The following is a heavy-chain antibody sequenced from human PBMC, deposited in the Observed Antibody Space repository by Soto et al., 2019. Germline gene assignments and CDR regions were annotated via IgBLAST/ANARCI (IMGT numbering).Heavy chain of an antibody. Sequence: GPTLVNPTQTLTLTCNFSGFSLSTGGVGVAWVREPPGKALEWLTLIYWNGETRTSASLENRLTVTKDASKNQVALTMTNMDPVDTAIYYCAHLPPIADYTLYYWGQGIRVTVSS. J-gene: IGHJ4*02. V-gene: IGHV2-5*01. D-gene: IGHD2-2*02. CDR1: GFSLSTGGVG. CDR2: IYWNGET. CDR3: AHLPPIADYTLYY.